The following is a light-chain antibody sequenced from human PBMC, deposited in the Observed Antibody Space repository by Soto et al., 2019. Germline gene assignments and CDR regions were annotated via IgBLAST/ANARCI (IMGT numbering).Light chain of an antibody. J-gene: IGKJ4*01. CDR1: QSVSSY. Sequence: EIVLTQSPATLSLSPGERATLSCRASQSVSSYLAWYQQKPGQAPRLLXYDASSRATGIPARFSGSGSGTDLTLTISSLETEDFAVYYCQQRSNWAPLTFGGGTKVDIK. V-gene: IGKV3-11*01. CDR3: QQRSNWAPLT. CDR2: DAS.